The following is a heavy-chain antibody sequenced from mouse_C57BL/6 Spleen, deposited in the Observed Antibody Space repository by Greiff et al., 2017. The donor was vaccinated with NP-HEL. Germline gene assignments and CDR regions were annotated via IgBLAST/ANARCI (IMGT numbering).Heavy chain of an antibody. CDR3: ARLLRGYYAMDY. CDR1: GFTFTDYY. CDR2: IRNKANGYTT. D-gene: IGHD1-1*01. Sequence: VQLKESGGGLVQPGGSLSLSCAASGFTFTDYYMSWVRQPPGKALEWLGFIRNKANGYTTEYSASVKGRFTISRDNSQSILYLQMHALRAEDSATYYCARLLRGYYAMDYWGQGTSVTVSS. V-gene: IGHV7-3*01. J-gene: IGHJ4*01.